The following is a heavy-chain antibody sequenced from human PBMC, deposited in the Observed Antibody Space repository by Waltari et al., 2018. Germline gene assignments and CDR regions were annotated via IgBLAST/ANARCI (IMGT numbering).Heavy chain of an antibody. D-gene: IGHD5-18*01. CDR2: IYTSGSP. Sequence: QVQLQESGPGLVKPSQTLSLTCTVSGGSISSGSYYWSWIRQPAGKGLEWIGRIYTSGSPNYNPSLKSRVTISVDTSKNQFSLKLSSVTAADTAVYYCARDRGYSYGPRYYYYYMDVWGKGTTVTVSS. V-gene: IGHV4-61*02. J-gene: IGHJ6*03. CDR1: GGSISSGSYY. CDR3: ARDRGYSYGPRYYYYYMDV.